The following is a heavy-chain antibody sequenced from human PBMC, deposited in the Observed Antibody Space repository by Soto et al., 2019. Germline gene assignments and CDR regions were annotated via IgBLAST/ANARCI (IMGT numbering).Heavy chain of an antibody. J-gene: IGHJ6*03. Sequence: PGGSLRLSCAASGFTFSSYWMSWVRQAPGKGLEWVANIKQDGSEKYYVDSVKGRFTISRDNAKNSLYLQMNSLRAEDTAVYYCARVKYDILTGYTTYYYYMAVWGKGTTVTVSS. CDR2: IKQDGSEK. CDR1: GFTFSSYW. D-gene: IGHD3-9*01. CDR3: ARVKYDILTGYTTYYYYMAV. V-gene: IGHV3-7*04.